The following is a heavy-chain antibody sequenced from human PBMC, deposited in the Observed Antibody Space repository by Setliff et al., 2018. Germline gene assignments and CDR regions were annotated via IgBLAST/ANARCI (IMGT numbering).Heavy chain of an antibody. CDR2: IIPIFGTA. V-gene: IGHV1-69*01. CDR3: ARDSRGLVPAAIEGSYYYYGMDV. Sequence: TCTVSGGTFSSYAISWVRQAPRRGLEWMGGIIPIFGTANYAQKFQGRVTITADESTSTAYMELSSLRSEDTAVYYCARDSRGLVPAAIEGSYYYYGMDVWGQGTTVTVSS. D-gene: IGHD2-2*02. CDR1: GGTFSSYA. J-gene: IGHJ6*02.